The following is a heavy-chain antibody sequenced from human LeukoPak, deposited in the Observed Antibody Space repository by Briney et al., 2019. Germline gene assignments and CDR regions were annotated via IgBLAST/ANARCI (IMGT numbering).Heavy chain of an antibody. CDR2: INDAGTTI. D-gene: IGHD3-10*01. J-gene: IGHJ2*01. CDR1: GVIFSDYS. V-gene: IGHV3-48*02. CDR3: ARDRTGWYFDL. Sequence: PGGSLRLSCEASGVIFSDYSMNWVRQAPGKGLEWVSYINDAGTTIFHADSVRGRFTISRDDARDSLYLQMDSLRDDDTAVYYCARDRTGWYFDLWGRGTRVSVSS.